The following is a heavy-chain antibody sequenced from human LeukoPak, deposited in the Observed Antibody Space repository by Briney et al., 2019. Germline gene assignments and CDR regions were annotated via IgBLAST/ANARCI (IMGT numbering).Heavy chain of an antibody. D-gene: IGHD3-9*01. CDR1: GGSISSYY. CDR3: ARVVTIFVDAFDI. Sequence: PSETLCLTCTVSGGSISSYYWSWIRQPAGKGLEWIGRIYTSGSTNYNPSLKSRVTMSVDTSKNQSSLKLSSVTAADTAVYYCARVVTIFVDAFDIWGQGTMVTVSS. V-gene: IGHV4-4*07. CDR2: IYTSGST. J-gene: IGHJ3*02.